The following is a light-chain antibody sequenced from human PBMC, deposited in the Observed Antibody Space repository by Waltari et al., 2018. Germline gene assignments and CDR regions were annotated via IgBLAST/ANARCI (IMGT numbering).Light chain of an antibody. Sequence: EIVLTQSPATLSLSPGERATLSCRASQSVSSYLAWYQQKPGQAPRLLIYDASNMPTGIPARFSGSGSRTDFPLTISSLEPEDFAVYYCQQRSNWPPLYSFGQGTKLEIK. CDR3: QQRSNWPPLYS. CDR2: DAS. V-gene: IGKV3-11*01. CDR1: QSVSSY. J-gene: IGKJ2*03.